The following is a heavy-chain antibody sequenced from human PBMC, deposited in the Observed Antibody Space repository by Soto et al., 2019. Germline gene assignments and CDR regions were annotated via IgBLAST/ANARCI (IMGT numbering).Heavy chain of an antibody. V-gene: IGHV3-30-3*01. CDR1: GFTFSSYA. CDR2: ISYYGNNK. J-gene: IGHJ4*02. CDR3: GRAPTTVTTAYYCDY. Sequence: QVQLVESGGGVVQPGRSLRLSCAASGFTFSSYAMHWVRQAPGKGLEWVAVISYYGNNKYYADSVKGRFTISRDNSKNTLYLQMNSLRADDTAVYYCGRAPTTVTTAYYCDYWGQGTLVTVSS. D-gene: IGHD4-17*01.